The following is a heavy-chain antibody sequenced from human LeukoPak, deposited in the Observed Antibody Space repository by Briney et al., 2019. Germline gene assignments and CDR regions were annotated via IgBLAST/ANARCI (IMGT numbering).Heavy chain of an antibody. D-gene: IGHD3-22*01. J-gene: IGHJ4*02. CDR3: ARAQRSYYYDSSGYHFDY. CDR2: IIPIFGTA. V-gene: IGHV1-69*13. CDR1: GGTFSSYA. Sequence: SVKVSCKASGGTFSSYAISWVRQAPGQGLEWMGGIIPIFGTANYAQKFQGRVTITADESTSTAYMELSSLRSEDTAVYYCARAQRSYYYDSSGYHFDYWGQGTLVTVSS.